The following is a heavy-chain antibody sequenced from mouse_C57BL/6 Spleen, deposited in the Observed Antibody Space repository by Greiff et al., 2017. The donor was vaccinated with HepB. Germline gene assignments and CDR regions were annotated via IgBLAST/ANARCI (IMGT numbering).Heavy chain of an antibody. J-gene: IGHJ1*03. CDR2: IYPRSGNT. CDR1: GYTFTSYG. Sequence: VQLQQSGAELARPGASVKLSCKASGYTFTSYGISWVKQRTGQGLEWIGEIYPRSGNTYYNEKFKGKATLTADKSSSTAYMELRSLTSEDSAVYFCAYYGKGNWYFDVWGTGTTVTVSS. V-gene: IGHV1-81*01. D-gene: IGHD1-1*01. CDR3: AYYGKGNWYFDV.